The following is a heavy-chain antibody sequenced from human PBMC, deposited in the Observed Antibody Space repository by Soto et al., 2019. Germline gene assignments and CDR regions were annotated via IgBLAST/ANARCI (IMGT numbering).Heavy chain of an antibody. CDR3: AADRDSSSWYYFDY. CDR1: GFTFTSSA. V-gene: IGHV1-58*01. D-gene: IGHD6-13*01. CDR2: IVVGRGNT. J-gene: IGHJ4*02. Sequence: SVKVSCKASGFTFTSSAARWVRQARGQRLEWIGWIVVGRGNTNYARKFQERVTITRDMSTSTAYMELSSLRSEDTAVYYCAADRDSSSWYYFDYWGQGTLVTVSS.